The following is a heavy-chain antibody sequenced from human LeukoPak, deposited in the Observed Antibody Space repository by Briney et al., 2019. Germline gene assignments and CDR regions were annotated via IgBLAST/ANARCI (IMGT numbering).Heavy chain of an antibody. D-gene: IGHD6-13*01. Sequence: GGSLRLSYAASGFTFSSYGMHWVRQAPGKGLEWVAVISYDGSNKYYADSVKGRFTISRDNSKNTLYLQMNSLRAEDTAVYYCAKDRDSSSWYLDYWGQGTLVTVSS. CDR3: AKDRDSSSWYLDY. J-gene: IGHJ4*02. CDR1: GFTFSSYG. CDR2: ISYDGSNK. V-gene: IGHV3-30*18.